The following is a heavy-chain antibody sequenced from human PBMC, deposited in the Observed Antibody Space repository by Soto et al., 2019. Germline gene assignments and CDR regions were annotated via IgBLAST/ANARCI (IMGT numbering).Heavy chain of an antibody. CDR2: ISGSGGST. CDR3: AKDLFPWFGESTSFDY. Sequence: GGSLRLSCAASGFTFSSYAMSWVRQAPGKGLEWVSAISGSGGSTYYADSVKGRFTISRDNSKNTLYLQMNSLRAEDTAVYYCAKDLFPWFGESTSFDYWGQGTLVTVSS. D-gene: IGHD3-10*01. J-gene: IGHJ4*02. V-gene: IGHV3-23*01. CDR1: GFTFSSYA.